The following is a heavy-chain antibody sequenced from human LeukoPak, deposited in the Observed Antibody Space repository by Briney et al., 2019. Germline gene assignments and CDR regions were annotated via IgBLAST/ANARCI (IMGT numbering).Heavy chain of an antibody. V-gene: IGHV3-21*04. D-gene: IGHD3-10*01. CDR2: ISSSSSYI. Sequence: GGSLRLSCAASGFTFSSYSMNWVRQAPGKGLEWVSSISSSSSYIYYADSVKGRFTISRDNSKNTLYLQMNSLRADDTALYYCTIWREGVQGTYLDYWGQGTLVTVSS. J-gene: IGHJ4*02. CDR1: GFTFSSYS. CDR3: TIWREGVQGTYLDY.